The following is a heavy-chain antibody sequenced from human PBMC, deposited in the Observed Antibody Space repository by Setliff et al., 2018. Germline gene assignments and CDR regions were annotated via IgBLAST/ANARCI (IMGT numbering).Heavy chain of an antibody. Sequence: GASVKVSCKASGYTFEYFGISWVRQAPGQGLEWMGWLSGHNGKTNIAQKFQGRLTMTTDTTTAYMKLWSLTSDDTAIYFCAKEPALSLTESIRRSYYDYALDVWGQGNTVTVSS. CDR1: GYTFEYFG. D-gene: IGHD3-10*01. V-gene: IGHV1-18*01. CDR3: AKEPALSLTESIRRSYYDYALDV. J-gene: IGHJ6*02. CDR2: LSGHNGKT.